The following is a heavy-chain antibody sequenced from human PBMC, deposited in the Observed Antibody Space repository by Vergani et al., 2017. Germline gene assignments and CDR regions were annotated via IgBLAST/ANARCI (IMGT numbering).Heavy chain of an antibody. CDR1: GFTFSSYA. CDR2: ISGSGGST. D-gene: IGHD6-19*01. Sequence: EVQLVESGGVLVQPGGSLRLSCAASGFTFSSYAMSWVRQAPGKGLEWVSAISGSGGSTYYADSVKGRFTISRETSKNTLYLQMNSLRAEDTAVYYCAKGRQWLVHPFDYWGQGTLVTVSS. V-gene: IGHV3-23*04. CDR3: AKGRQWLVHPFDY. J-gene: IGHJ4*02.